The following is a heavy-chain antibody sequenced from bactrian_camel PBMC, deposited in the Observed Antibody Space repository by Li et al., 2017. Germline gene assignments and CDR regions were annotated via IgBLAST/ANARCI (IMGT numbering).Heavy chain of an antibody. CDR1: SRNYNIDC. Sequence: HVQLVESGGGSVQAGGSLKLSCAPSSRNYNIDCMAWFRGNEREAVAEREGVASVVTGGGSTYYADSARGRFAISFDDAKNTLYLQLNSLKPEGTAMYSCAAEKMGTFRAACNVVPGVTLTYNGHGTQVTVS. J-gene: IGHJ4*01. D-gene: IGHD7*01. CDR2: VVTGGGST. V-gene: IGHV3S54*01.